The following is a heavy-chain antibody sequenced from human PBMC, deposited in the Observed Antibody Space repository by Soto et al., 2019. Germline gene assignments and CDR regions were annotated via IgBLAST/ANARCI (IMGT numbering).Heavy chain of an antibody. V-gene: IGHV4-39*07. CDR3: ARGRERGYSYGPPDY. CDR2: IYYSGST. J-gene: IGHJ4*02. Sequence: SETLFLTCTVSGGSISSSSYYWGWIRQPPGKGLEWIGSIYYSGSTYYNPSLKSRVTISVDTSKNQFSLKLSSVTAADTAVYYCARGRERGYSYGPPDYWGQGTLVTVSS. CDR1: GGSISSSSYY. D-gene: IGHD5-18*01.